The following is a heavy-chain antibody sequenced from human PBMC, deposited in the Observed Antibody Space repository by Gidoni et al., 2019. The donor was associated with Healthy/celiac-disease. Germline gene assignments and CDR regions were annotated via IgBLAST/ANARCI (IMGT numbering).Heavy chain of an antibody. V-gene: IGHV1-69*06. CDR3: AGGKVSYYYGSGSYSDRTRGGYYYYGMDV. Sequence: QVQLVQSGAEVKKPGSSVKVSCKASGGTFSSYAISWVRQAPGQGLEWMGGIIPIFGTANYAQKFQGRVTITADKSTSTAYMELSSLRSEDTAVYYCAGGKVSYYYGSGSYSDRTRGGYYYYGMDVWGQGTTVTVSS. J-gene: IGHJ6*02. CDR2: IIPIFGTA. CDR1: GGTFSSYA. D-gene: IGHD3-10*01.